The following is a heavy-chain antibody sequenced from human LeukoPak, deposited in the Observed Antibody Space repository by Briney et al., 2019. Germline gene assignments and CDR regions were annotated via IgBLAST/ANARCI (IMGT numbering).Heavy chain of an antibody. J-gene: IGHJ4*02. V-gene: IGHV3-23*01. CDR1: RFTFSSCS. CDR2: ISGSGGST. CDR3: ARDPASYSGYQYYFDY. Sequence: GGSLRLSCAASRFTFSSCSMNWVRQAPGKGLEWVSAISGSGGSTYDADSVKGRFTISRANSKSSLYLQMNSLRAEDTAVYYCARDPASYSGYQYYFDYWGQGTLVTVSS. D-gene: IGHD5-12*01.